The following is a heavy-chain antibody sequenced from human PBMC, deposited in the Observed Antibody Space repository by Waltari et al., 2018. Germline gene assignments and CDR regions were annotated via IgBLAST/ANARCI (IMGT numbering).Heavy chain of an antibody. J-gene: IGHJ4*02. CDR2: IKPDGSER. CDR3: ARVDHDDESCAY. Sequence: EVQLVESGGGLVQPGGARRRSCAVCGFTFSHYWRPWVRQAPGKGLEWVANIKPDGSERNHADSVKGRFTISRDNADNSLFLQMTSLRAEDTAVYYCARVDHDDESCAYWGQGTLVTVSS. D-gene: IGHD3-16*01. CDR1: GFTFSHYW. V-gene: IGHV3-7*01.